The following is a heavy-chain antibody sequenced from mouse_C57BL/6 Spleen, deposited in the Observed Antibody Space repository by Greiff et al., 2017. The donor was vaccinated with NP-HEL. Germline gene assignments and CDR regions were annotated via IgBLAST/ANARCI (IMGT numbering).Heavy chain of an antibody. CDR3: ARLGGYYDYDVGGYAMDY. CDR1: GYTFTDHT. CDR2: IYPRDGST. Sequence: QVQLQQSDAELVKPGASVKISCKVSGYTFTDHTIHWMKQRPEQGLEWIGYIYPRDGSTKYNEKFKGKATLTADKSSSTAYMQLNSLTSEDSAVYFCARLGGYYDYDVGGYAMDYWGQGTSVTVSS. J-gene: IGHJ4*01. D-gene: IGHD2-4*01. V-gene: IGHV1-78*01.